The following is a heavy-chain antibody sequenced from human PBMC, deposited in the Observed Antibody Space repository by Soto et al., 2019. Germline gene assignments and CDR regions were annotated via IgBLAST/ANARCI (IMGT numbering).Heavy chain of an antibody. J-gene: IGHJ4*02. V-gene: IGHV3-9*01. Sequence: EVQLVESGGGLVQPGRSLRLSCAASGFTFDDYAMHRVRQAPGKGLEWVSGISWNSGSIGYADSVKGRFTISRDNAKNSLYLQMNSVRVEDTAVYYCARDQDSGSYLPTLFDFWGQGTLVTVSS. D-gene: IGHD1-26*01. CDR2: ISWNSGSI. CDR3: ARDQDSGSYLPTLFDF. CDR1: GFTFDDYA.